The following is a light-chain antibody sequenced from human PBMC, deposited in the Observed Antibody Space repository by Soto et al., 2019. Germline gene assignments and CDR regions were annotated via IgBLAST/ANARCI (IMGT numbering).Light chain of an antibody. Sequence: EIVLTQSPGTLSLSPGERATPSCRASQSVSSSYLAWYQQKPGQAPMLLIYDTSSRATGIPDRFSGSGSGTDFTLAISRLEPEDFAVYYCQQCGSSPSFGQGTKVELK. J-gene: IGKJ1*01. V-gene: IGKV3-20*01. CDR1: QSVSSSY. CDR3: QQCGSSPS. CDR2: DTS.